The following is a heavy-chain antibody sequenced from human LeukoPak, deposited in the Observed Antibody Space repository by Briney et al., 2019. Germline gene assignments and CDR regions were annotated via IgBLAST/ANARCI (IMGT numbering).Heavy chain of an antibody. J-gene: IGHJ3*02. CDR3: ARSVYGGAFDI. Sequence: SETLSLTCTVSGGSISSYFWSWIRQPPGQGLEWIGYICYSGSINYNPSLKSRITISVDPSKNQFSLKLSSVTSADTAVYYCARSVYGGAFDIWGQGTMVTVSS. CDR2: ICYSGSI. CDR1: GGSISSYF. V-gene: IGHV4-59*01. D-gene: IGHD1-14*01.